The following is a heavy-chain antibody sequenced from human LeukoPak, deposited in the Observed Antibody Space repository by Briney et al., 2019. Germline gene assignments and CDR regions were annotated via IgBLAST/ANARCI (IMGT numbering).Heavy chain of an antibody. J-gene: IGHJ4*02. Sequence: PGGSLRLSCAASGFTFSSYSMHWVRQAPGKGLEWVSSISSSSSYIYSAYSVKGRFTISRDNAKNSLYLQMNSLRAEDTAVYCCARDRPVTTGSLDYWGQGTLVTVSS. D-gene: IGHD4-17*01. CDR3: ARDRPVTTGSLDY. CDR1: GFTFSSYS. CDR2: ISSSSSYI. V-gene: IGHV3-21*01.